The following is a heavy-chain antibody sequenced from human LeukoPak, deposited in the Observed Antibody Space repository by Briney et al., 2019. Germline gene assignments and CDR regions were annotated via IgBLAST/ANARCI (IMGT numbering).Heavy chain of an antibody. J-gene: IGHJ3*02. CDR2: ISGSGGNT. D-gene: IGHD3-10*01. CDR3: AKFISNGFDI. CDR1: GFTFSSYA. Sequence: GGSLRLSCAASGFTFSSYAMSWVRQAPGKGLEWVSSISGSGGNTYYADSVKGRFTISRDNSKNTLYLQMNSLRAVDTAVYYCAKFISNGFDIWGQGTMVTVSS. V-gene: IGHV3-23*01.